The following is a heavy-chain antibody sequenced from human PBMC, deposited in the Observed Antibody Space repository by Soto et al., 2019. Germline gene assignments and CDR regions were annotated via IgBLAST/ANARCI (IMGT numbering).Heavy chain of an antibody. D-gene: IGHD6-19*01. J-gene: IGHJ4*02. V-gene: IGHV1-18*01. CDR1: GYTFTSYA. CDR3: AILAIAVAGGYYFDY. CDR2: TSGYTGNS. Sequence: QVQLVQSGAEVKKPGASVKVSCKASGYTFTSYAIGWVRHAPGQGLEWMGWTSGYTGNSDSAQNLQGRVTMTTDTPTSTADMELRSMRSDATAVFYWAILAIAVAGGYYFDYWGQGTLVTVSS.